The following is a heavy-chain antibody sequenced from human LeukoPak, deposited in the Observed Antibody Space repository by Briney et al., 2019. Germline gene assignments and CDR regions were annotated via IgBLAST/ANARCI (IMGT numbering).Heavy chain of an antibody. CDR1: GFIFSNNW. CDR3: ARDRSGYSSGWVDY. D-gene: IGHD6-19*01. CDR2: IKQDGSEK. Sequence: GGSLRLSCAASGFIFSNNWMSWVRQAPGKGLEWVANIKQDGSEKYYADSVMGRFTISRDNAKNSLYLEMNSLGADDTAVYYCARDRSGYSSGWVDYWGQGTLVTVSS. V-gene: IGHV3-7*01. J-gene: IGHJ4*02.